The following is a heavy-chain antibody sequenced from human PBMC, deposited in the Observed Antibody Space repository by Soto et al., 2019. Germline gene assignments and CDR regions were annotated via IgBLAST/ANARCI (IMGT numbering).Heavy chain of an antibody. CDR2: ISGSGGST. V-gene: IGHV3-23*01. CDR1: GFTFSSYA. D-gene: IGHD3-22*01. CDR3: AKDQFMVYYDSSGYYYDY. Sequence: GGSLRLSCAASGFTFSSYAMSWVRQAPGKGLEWVSAISGSGGSTYYADSVKGRFTISRDNSKNTLYLQMNSLRAEDTAVYYCAKDQFMVYYDSSGYYYDYWGQGTLVTVSS. J-gene: IGHJ4*02.